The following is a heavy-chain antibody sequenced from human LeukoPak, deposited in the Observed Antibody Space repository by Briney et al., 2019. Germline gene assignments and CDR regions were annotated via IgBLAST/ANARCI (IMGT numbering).Heavy chain of an antibody. CDR2: IYYSGST. CDR3: ARSTMVQGIAAVDAFDI. J-gene: IGHJ3*02. Sequence: SETLSLTCTVSGGSVSSGSYYWSWIRQPPGKGLEWIGYIYYSGSTYYNPSLKSRVTISVDTSKNQFSLKLSSVTAADTAVYYCARSTMVQGIAAVDAFDIWGQGTMVTVSS. CDR1: GGSVSSGSYY. V-gene: IGHV4-61*01. D-gene: IGHD3-10*01.